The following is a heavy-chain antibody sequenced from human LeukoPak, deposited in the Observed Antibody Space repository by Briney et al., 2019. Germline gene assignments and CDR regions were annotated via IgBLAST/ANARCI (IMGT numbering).Heavy chain of an antibody. CDR1: GGSISSSGYY. CDR2: IYYSGST. Sequence: SETLSLTCTVSGGSISSSGYYWGWIRQPPGKGLEWIGSIYYSGSTYYNPSLKSRVTISVDTSKNQFSLKLSSVAAADTAVYHCARDPTAAGKGAWFDPWGQGTLVTVSS. J-gene: IGHJ5*02. D-gene: IGHD6-13*01. V-gene: IGHV4-39*02. CDR3: ARDPTAAGKGAWFDP.